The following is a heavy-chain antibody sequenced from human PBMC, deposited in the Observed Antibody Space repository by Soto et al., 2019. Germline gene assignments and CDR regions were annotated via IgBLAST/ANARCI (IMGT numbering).Heavy chain of an antibody. CDR1: GFTFSSFW. CDR3: AKDPVNYDFWSGPYYYYGMDV. D-gene: IGHD3-3*01. J-gene: IGHJ6*02. Sequence: PGGSLRLSCAASGFTFSSFWMHWVRQAPGKGLVWVSRINSDGSSTNYADSVKGRFTISRDNAKNTLYLQMNSLRAEDTAVYYCAKDPVNYDFWSGPYYYYGMDVWGQGTTVTVSS. V-gene: IGHV3-74*01. CDR2: INSDGSST.